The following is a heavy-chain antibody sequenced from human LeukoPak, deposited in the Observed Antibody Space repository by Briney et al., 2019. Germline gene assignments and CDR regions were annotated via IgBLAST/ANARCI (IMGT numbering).Heavy chain of an antibody. D-gene: IGHD4-11*01. Sequence: SVKVSCKASGGTFSSYAISWVRQAPGQGLEWMGGIIPIFGTANYAQKFQGRVTITADESTSTAYMELSSLRSEDTAVYYCARKYSNYLMWFDHWGQGTLVTVSS. V-gene: IGHV1-69*13. J-gene: IGHJ5*02. CDR3: ARKYSNYLMWFDH. CDR2: IIPIFGTA. CDR1: GGTFSSYA.